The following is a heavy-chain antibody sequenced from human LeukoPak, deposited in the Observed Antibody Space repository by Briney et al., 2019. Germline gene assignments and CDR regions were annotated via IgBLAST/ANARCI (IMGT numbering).Heavy chain of an antibody. CDR3: ARAGTAFDY. D-gene: IGHD1-7*01. J-gene: IGHJ4*02. Sequence: GGSLRLPCAASGFTFSSYSMQWARRARGKALEWVSSISSSSSHIYYADSVKGRFTISRDNAKNSLYLQMNVLRAEDTAVYYCARAGTAFDYWGQGALVTVSS. CDR1: GFTFSSYS. CDR2: ISSSSSHI. V-gene: IGHV3-21*01.